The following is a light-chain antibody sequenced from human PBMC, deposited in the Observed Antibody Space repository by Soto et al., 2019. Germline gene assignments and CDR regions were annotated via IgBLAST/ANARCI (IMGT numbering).Light chain of an antibody. CDR3: QSYDSGLRGV. CDR1: SSNIGAGHD. CDR2: GNS. Sequence: QSVLTQPPSVSGAPGQRVTISCTGSSSNIGAGHDVHWYQQLPGTAPKLLIYGNSNRPSGVPDRFSGSKSGTSASLAITGLQAEDEADYYCQSYDSGLRGVFGTGTK. V-gene: IGLV1-40*01. J-gene: IGLJ1*01.